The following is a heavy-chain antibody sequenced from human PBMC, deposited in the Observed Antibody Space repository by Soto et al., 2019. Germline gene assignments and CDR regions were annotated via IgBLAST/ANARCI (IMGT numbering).Heavy chain of an antibody. CDR2: INWNGGST. Sequence: GGSLRLSCAASGFTFDDYGMSWVRQAPGKGLEWVSGINWNGGSTGYADSVKGRFTISRDNAKNTLYLQMNSLRAEDTAVYYCAKTNDYDFSKSYYYYYYMDVWGKGTTVTVSS. V-gene: IGHV3-20*04. J-gene: IGHJ6*03. CDR3: AKTNDYDFSKSYYYYYYMDV. CDR1: GFTFDDYG. D-gene: IGHD3-3*01.